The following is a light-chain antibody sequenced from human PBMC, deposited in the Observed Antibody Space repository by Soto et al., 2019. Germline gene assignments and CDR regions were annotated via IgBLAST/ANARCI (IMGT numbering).Light chain of an antibody. CDR2: GAS. V-gene: IGKV3-15*01. CDR3: QQYNNWPVT. Sequence: EIVMTQSPATLSVSPGERATLSCRASQSVSSNLAWYQQKPGQAPRLLIYGASTRVTGIPARFSGSGSGTEFTLTISSXQSEDFAVYYCQQYNNWPVTFGQGTKVDIK. CDR1: QSVSSN. J-gene: IGKJ1*01.